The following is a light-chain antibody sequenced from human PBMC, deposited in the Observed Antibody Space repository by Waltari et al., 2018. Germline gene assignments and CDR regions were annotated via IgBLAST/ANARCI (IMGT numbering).Light chain of an antibody. J-gene: IGKJ4*01. Sequence: DIVMTQSPDSLAVSLGERATINCKSSQSILYTTTNNTYLAWYQQKAGQPPKLLIYWASNRQSGVPDRFSGSGSGTDFTLTISSLQAEDVAVYYCQQYYTTPLTFGGGTRVEI. V-gene: IGKV4-1*01. CDR1: QSILYTTTNNTY. CDR3: QQYYTTPLT. CDR2: WAS.